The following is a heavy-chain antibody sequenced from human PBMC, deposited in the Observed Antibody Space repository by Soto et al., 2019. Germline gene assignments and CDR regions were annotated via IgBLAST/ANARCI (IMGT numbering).Heavy chain of an antibody. CDR3: ASDPTPLYCSGGSCYYY. V-gene: IGHV1-69*02. D-gene: IGHD2-15*01. J-gene: IGHJ4*02. CDR2: IIPILGIA. Sequence: SVKVSCKASGGTFSSYTISWVRQAPGQGLEWMGRIIPILGIANYAQKFQGRVTITADKSTSTAYMELSSLRSEDTAVYYCASDPTPLYCSGGSCYYYWGQGTLVTVSS. CDR1: GGTFSSYT.